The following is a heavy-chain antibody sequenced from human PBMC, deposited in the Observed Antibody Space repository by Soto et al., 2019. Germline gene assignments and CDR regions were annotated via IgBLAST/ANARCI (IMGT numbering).Heavy chain of an antibody. D-gene: IGHD2-15*01. CDR3: AHRPVVVVAATPHYSGMDV. Sequence: QVQLVQSGAEVKKPGSSVKVSCKASGGTFSSYAISWVRQAPGQGLEWMGGIIPIFGTANYAQKFQGRVTVTADESTSAAYMELSSLRSEDTAVYYCAHRPVVVVAATPHYSGMDVWGQGTTVTVSS. V-gene: IGHV1-69*12. CDR1: GGTFSSYA. J-gene: IGHJ6*02. CDR2: IIPIFGTA.